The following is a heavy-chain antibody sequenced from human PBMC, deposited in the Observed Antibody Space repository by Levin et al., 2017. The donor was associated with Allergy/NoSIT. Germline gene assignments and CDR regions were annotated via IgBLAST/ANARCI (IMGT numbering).Heavy chain of an antibody. Sequence: SCSASGFIFGDYATSWFRQAPGKGLEWVGFIRSEAHGGTSEYAASVKGRFTFSRDESKSIAYLQMSSLKTEDTAVYYCSRPIAVAGMHFDHWGQGTLVTVSS. CDR2: IRSEAHGGTS. CDR1: GFIFGDYA. V-gene: IGHV3-49*03. CDR3: SRPIAVAGMHFDH. J-gene: IGHJ4*02. D-gene: IGHD6-19*01.